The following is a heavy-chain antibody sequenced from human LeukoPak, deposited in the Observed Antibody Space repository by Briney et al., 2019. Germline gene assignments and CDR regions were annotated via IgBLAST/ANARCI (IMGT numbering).Heavy chain of an antibody. CDR1: GGSFTTHY. CDR2: ITYIGST. Sequence: PSETLSLTCTVSGGSFTTHYWSWIRQPPGKGLEWIGYITYIGSTNYNPSLKSRVTISIDTSKNEVSLMLTSLTAADTAAFYCASDSISMNAFGAWGQGTMVTVSS. CDR3: ASDSISMNAFGA. J-gene: IGHJ3*01. D-gene: IGHD3-22*01. V-gene: IGHV4-59*11.